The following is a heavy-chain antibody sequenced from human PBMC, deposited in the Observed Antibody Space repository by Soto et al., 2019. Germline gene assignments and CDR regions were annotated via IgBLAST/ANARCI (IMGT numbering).Heavy chain of an antibody. J-gene: IGHJ6*02. CDR3: ARGRDIVVVPAALAGYYYYGMDV. Sequence: TETLSLTCAVYGGSFSGYYWSWIRQPPGKGLEWIGEINHSGSTNYNPSLKSRVTISVDTSKNQFSLKLSSVTAADTAVYYCARGRDIVVVPAALAGYYYYGMDVWGQGTTVTVSS. CDR2: INHSGST. V-gene: IGHV4-34*01. CDR1: GGSFSGYY. D-gene: IGHD2-2*01.